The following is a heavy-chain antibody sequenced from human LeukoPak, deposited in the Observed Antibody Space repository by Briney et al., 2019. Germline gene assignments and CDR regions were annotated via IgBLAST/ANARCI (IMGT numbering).Heavy chain of an antibody. CDR2: IYYSGST. D-gene: IGHD3-22*01. V-gene: IGHV4-59*01. J-gene: IGHJ6*02. Sequence: SETLSLTCTVSGGSISSYYWSWIRQPPGKGLEWIGCIYYSGSTNYNPSLKSRVTISVDTSKNQSSLKLSSVTAADTAVYYCASLASSGYYESHYYYGMDVWGQGTTVTVSS. CDR1: GGSISSYY. CDR3: ASLASSGYYESHYYYGMDV.